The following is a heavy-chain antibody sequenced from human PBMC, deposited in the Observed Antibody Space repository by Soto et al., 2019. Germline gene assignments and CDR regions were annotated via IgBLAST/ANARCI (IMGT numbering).Heavy chain of an antibody. CDR2: ISTSSSYI. CDR3: ARDIAPDGCSNNTCSDY. J-gene: IGHJ4*02. V-gene: IGHV3-21*01. Sequence: EVQLVESGGGLVKPGESLRLSCAGSSFIFSSYGMNWVRQAPGKGLEWVSSISTSSSYIFYADSLKGRFTISRDNAKNSLYLQMNSLRDEDTAVYYCARDIAPDGCSNNTCSDYWGRGTLVTVSS. CDR1: SFIFSSYG. D-gene: IGHD2-2*01.